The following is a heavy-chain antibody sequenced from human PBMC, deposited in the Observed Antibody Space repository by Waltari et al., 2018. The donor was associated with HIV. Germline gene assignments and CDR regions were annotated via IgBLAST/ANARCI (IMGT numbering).Heavy chain of an antibody. V-gene: IGHV1-8*02. Sequence: HVHLVHSGTAVKRPGASVKISCKVSGYNFINFDVICVRQDAGQGPEWLGWMNPNSGNTASPYIFEERVTMTRDVSTDTAYLEMSCLTPEDTAIYYCARNSSGKGNRYFYYGLDVWGQGTPVTV. D-gene: IGHD3-22*01. CDR2: MNPNSGNT. CDR3: ARNSSGKGNRYFYYGLDV. CDR1: GYNFINFD. J-gene: IGHJ6*02.